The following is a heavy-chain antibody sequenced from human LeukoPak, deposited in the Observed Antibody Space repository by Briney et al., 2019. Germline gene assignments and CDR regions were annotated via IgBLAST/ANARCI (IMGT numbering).Heavy chain of an antibody. CDR2: IRASGDTT. CDR1: GFTFSTYA. J-gene: IGHJ6*02. CDR3: ARDLMIAAAGTSYYGMDV. V-gene: IGHV3-23*01. D-gene: IGHD6-13*01. Sequence: GGSLRLSCAASGFTFSTYAMSWVRQAPGKGLEWVSAIRASGDTTYYSDSVKGRFTISRDNSKNTVYLQMNSLRADDTAVYYCARDLMIAAAGTSYYGMDVWGQGTTVTVSS.